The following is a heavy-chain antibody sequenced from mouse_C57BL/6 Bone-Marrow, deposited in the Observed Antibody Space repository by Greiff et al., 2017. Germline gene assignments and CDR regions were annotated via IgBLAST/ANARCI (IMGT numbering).Heavy chain of an antibody. CDR1: GYTFTDYN. V-gene: IGHV1-22*01. CDR3: ARGRYSNYRAMDY. CDR2: INPNNGGT. D-gene: IGHD2-5*01. J-gene: IGHJ4*01. Sequence: EVKLMESGPELVKPGASVKMSCKASGYTFTDYNMHWVKQSHGKSLEWIGYINPNNGGTSYNQKFKGKATLTVNKSSSTAYMELRSLTSEDSAVYYCARGRYSNYRAMDYWGQGTSVTVSS.